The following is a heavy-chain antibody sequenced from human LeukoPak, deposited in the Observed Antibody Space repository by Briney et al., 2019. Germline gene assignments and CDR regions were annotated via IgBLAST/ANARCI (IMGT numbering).Heavy chain of an antibody. D-gene: IGHD4-17*01. Sequence: GGSLRLSCAASGFTFSSYGMSWVRQAPGKGLEWVSAISGSGGSTYYADSVKGRFTISRDNAKNSLYLQMNSLRAEDTALYYCARGGYGDLEVDYWGQGTLVTVSS. CDR1: GFTFSSYG. CDR3: ARGGYGDLEVDY. V-gene: IGHV3-23*01. J-gene: IGHJ4*02. CDR2: ISGSGGST.